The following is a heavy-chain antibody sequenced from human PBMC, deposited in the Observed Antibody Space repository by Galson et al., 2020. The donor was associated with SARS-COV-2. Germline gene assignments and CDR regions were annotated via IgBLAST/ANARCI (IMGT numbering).Heavy chain of an antibody. D-gene: IGHD2-2*01. CDR2: INHSGST. J-gene: IGHJ6*02. V-gene: IGHV4-34*01. Sequence: SETLSLTCAVYDGSFSGYYWNWIRQPPGKGLEWIGEINHSGSTNYNPSLKSRVTISIDTSKNQFSLNLRSVTAADTAIYYCAGGPGFCSGTCHFPREGGMDFWGQGTTVTVSS. CDR1: DGSFSGYY. CDR3: AGGPGFCSGTCHFPREGGMDF.